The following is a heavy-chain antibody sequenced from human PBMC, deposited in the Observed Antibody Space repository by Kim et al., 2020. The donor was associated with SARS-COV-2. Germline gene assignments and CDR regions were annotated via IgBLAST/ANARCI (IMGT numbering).Heavy chain of an antibody. J-gene: IGHJ4*02. Sequence: GGSLRLSCAASGFTFSSYSMNWVRQAPGKGLEWVSSISSSSSYIYYADSVKGRFTISRDNAKNSLYLQMNSLRAEDTAVYYCARGCSSTSCHYYWGQGTLVTVSS. V-gene: IGHV3-21*01. CDR3: ARGCSSTSCHYY. D-gene: IGHD2-2*01. CDR2: ISSSSSYI. CDR1: GFTFSSYS.